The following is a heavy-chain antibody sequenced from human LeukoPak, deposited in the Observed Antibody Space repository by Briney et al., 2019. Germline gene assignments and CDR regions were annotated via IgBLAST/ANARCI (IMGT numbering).Heavy chain of an antibody. J-gene: IGHJ5*02. Sequence: PSETLSLTCAVYGGSFSGYYWSWIRQPPGKGLEWIGYIYYSGSTYYNPSLKSRVTISVDTSKNQFSLKLSSVTAADTAVYYCASSSSSWPQFDPWGQGTLVTVSS. CDR1: GGSFSGYY. V-gene: IGHV4-30-4*08. CDR2: IYYSGST. D-gene: IGHD6-13*01. CDR3: ASSSSSWPQFDP.